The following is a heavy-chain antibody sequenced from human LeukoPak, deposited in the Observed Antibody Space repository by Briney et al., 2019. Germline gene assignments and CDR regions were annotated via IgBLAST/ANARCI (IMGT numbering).Heavy chain of an antibody. CDR1: GYTFTNYY. Sequence: ASVKVSCKASGYTFTNYYMHWVRQAPGQGLEWMGWINPNSGGTNYAQKFQGRVTMTRDTSISTAYMELRSLRSDDTAVYYCARDRGYCTNGVCFSYWYFDLWGRGTLVTVSS. J-gene: IGHJ2*01. D-gene: IGHD2-8*01. V-gene: IGHV1-2*02. CDR2: INPNSGGT. CDR3: ARDRGYCTNGVCFSYWYFDL.